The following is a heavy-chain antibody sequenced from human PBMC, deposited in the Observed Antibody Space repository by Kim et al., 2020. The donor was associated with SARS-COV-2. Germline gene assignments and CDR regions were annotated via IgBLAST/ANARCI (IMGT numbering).Heavy chain of an antibody. Sequence: NPSHKSRVTISVDTSKNQSSMKLSAVTAADTAVYYCARDGGIAAAGTFDYWGQGTLVTVSS. D-gene: IGHD6-13*01. V-gene: IGHV4-59*01. CDR3: ARDGGIAAAGTFDY. J-gene: IGHJ4*02.